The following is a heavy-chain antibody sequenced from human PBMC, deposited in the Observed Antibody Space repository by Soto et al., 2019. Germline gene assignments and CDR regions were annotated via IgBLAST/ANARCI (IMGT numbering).Heavy chain of an antibody. CDR2: IDNSGST. CDR1: GGSISNYF. J-gene: IGHJ4*02. Sequence: LSLTCTVSGGSISNYFCNWIRQPAGKGLEWIGRIDNSGSTNYNPSLKSRITMSADTSRNQFSLKLNSVTAADTAVYYCARGGQDFWSGPFDYWGQGALVTVYS. CDR3: ARGGQDFWSGPFDY. D-gene: IGHD3-3*01. V-gene: IGHV4-4*07.